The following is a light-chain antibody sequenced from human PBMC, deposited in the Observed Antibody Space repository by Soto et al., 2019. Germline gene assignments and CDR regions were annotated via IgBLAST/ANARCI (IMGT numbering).Light chain of an antibody. V-gene: IGLV2-14*01. CDR1: TSDVGAFDY. CDR2: EVI. Sequence: QSALTQPASVSGSPGQSITISCSGTTSDVGAFDYVSWSQQLPGKAPKLLIFEVINRPSGVSDRFSGSKSGNTASLTISGLQAEDEATYYCSSYTVTSTWVFGGGTKLTVL. CDR3: SSYTVTSTWV. J-gene: IGLJ3*02.